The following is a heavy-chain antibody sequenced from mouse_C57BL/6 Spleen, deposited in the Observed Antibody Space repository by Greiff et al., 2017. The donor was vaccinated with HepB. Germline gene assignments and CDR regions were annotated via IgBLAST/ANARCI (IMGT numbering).Heavy chain of an antibody. Sequence: EVKVEESGGGLVKPGGSLKLSCAASGFTFSSYAMSWVRQTPEKRLEWVATISDGGSYTYYPDNVKGRFTISRDNAKNNLYLQMSHLKSEDTAMYYCARDAPYYGNYFDYWGQGTTLTVSS. V-gene: IGHV5-4*01. CDR2: ISDGGSYT. CDR3: ARDAPYYGNYFDY. D-gene: IGHD2-10*01. J-gene: IGHJ2*01. CDR1: GFTFSSYA.